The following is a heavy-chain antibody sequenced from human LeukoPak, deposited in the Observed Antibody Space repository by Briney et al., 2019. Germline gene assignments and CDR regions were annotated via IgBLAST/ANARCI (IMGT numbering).Heavy chain of an antibody. J-gene: IGHJ4*02. Sequence: SQTLSLTCTVSRASISIGGYYSNWIRQPPGKCLEWIGYIYYSRRTSYSPSLKGRLTISVDTSKNQFSLKLSSVTAADTAVYYCARDGYNSGYFDYWGQGTLVTVSS. D-gene: IGHD5-24*01. CDR3: ARDGYNSGYFDY. CDR1: RASISIGGYY. V-gene: IGHV4-30-4*01. CDR2: IYYSRRT.